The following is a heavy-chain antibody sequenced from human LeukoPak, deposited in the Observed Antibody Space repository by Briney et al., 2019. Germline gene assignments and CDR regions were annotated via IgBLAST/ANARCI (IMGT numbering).Heavy chain of an antibody. V-gene: IGHV4-4*07. J-gene: IGHJ4*02. Sequence: SETLSLTCTVSGGSISSYYWSWIRQPAGKGLEWIGRIYTSGSTNYNPSLKSRVTMSVDTSKNQFSLKLSSVTAADTAVYYCARQLLWFGELYYFDYWGQGTLVTVSS. CDR1: GGSISSYY. D-gene: IGHD3-10*01. CDR3: ARQLLWFGELYYFDY. CDR2: IYTSGST.